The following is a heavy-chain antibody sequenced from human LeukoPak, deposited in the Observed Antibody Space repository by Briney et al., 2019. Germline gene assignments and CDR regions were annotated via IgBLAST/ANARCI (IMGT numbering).Heavy chain of an antibody. J-gene: IGHJ5*02. V-gene: IGHV4-30-2*01. D-gene: IGHD6-6*01. Sequence: SETLSLTCTVSGGSISTTGYYCAWIRQPPGKGLEWIGYIYHSGSTYYNPSLKSRVTISVDRSKNQFSLKLSSVTAADTAVYYCARGSIAARPEGWFDPWGQGTLVTVSS. CDR3: ARGSIAARPEGWFDP. CDR1: GGSISTTGYY. CDR2: IYHSGST.